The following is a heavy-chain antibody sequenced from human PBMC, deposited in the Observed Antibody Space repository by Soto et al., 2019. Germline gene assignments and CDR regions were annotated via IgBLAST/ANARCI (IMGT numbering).Heavy chain of an antibody. Sequence: EVQLVESGGGLVQPGGSLRLSCAASGFTFTSYSMNWVRQAPGKGLEWVSYIRGTTHYADSVKGRFTISRDNARSSLYLQMISLRADDTAVYYCARDDSFALDIWGQGTMVTVSS. CDR1: GFTFTSYS. J-gene: IGHJ3*02. CDR2: IRGTT. CDR3: ARDDSFALDI. V-gene: IGHV3-48*01. D-gene: IGHD2-21*01.